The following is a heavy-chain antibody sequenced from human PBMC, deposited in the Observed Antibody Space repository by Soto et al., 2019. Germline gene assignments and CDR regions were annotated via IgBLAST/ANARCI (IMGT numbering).Heavy chain of an antibody. D-gene: IGHD3-10*02. Sequence: GGSLRLSCAAFGFTFSGYAMHWVRQAPGKGLEWVPVIWYDGGNKYYADSVKGRFPISRSNSKNTLYLQMNSLRAEDTAVYYCARDDPRVRGVKNGYYGMDVWGQGTTVTVSS. CDR2: IWYDGGNK. CDR1: GFTFSGYA. V-gene: IGHV3-33*01. J-gene: IGHJ6*02. CDR3: ARDDPRVRGVKNGYYGMDV.